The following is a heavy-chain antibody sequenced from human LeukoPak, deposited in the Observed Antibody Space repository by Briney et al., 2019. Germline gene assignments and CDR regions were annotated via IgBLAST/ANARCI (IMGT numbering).Heavy chain of an antibody. CDR1: GFTFSSYG. V-gene: IGHV3-30*03. D-gene: IGHD3-22*01. CDR3: ARDFFHSSESRPFDY. Sequence: PGGSLRPSCAASGFTFSSYGMHWVRQAPGKGLEWVAVISYDGSNKYYADSVKGRFTISRDNAKNLLYLQMDSLRVEDTAVYYCARDFFHSSESRPFDYWGQGTLVTVSS. J-gene: IGHJ4*02. CDR2: ISYDGSNK.